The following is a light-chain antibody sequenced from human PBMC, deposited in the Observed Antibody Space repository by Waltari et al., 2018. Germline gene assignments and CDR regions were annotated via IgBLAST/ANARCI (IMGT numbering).Light chain of an antibody. V-gene: IGLV1-44*01. J-gene: IGLJ2*01. CDR1: RTNIGSNT. Sequence: QSLVTQSPSASGTPGPRVTIPCSGRRTNIGSNTVPWYQQRPGTAPNVPIYSNDQRPSGVPDRFSASKSGTSASLAISGLQSEDEADYYCAAWDDSLDGSLIFGGGTRLTVL. CDR2: SND. CDR3: AAWDDSLDGSLI.